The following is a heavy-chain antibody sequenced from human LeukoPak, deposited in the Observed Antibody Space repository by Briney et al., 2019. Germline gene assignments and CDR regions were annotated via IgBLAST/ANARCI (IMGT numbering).Heavy chain of an antibody. V-gene: IGHV1-69*04. CDR1: GGTFSSYA. CDR3: ASSRDDYDSSVVELDY. D-gene: IGHD3-22*01. J-gene: IGHJ4*02. CDR2: IIPILGIA. Sequence: ASVKVSCKASGGTFSSYAISWVRQAAGQGLEWMGRIIPILGIANYAQKFQGRVTITADKSTSTAYMELSSLRSEDTAVYYCASSRDDYDSSVVELDYWGQGTLVTVSS.